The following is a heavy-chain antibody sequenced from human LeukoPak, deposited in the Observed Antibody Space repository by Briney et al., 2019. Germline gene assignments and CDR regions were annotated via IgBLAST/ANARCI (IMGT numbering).Heavy chain of an antibody. Sequence: SVKVSCKASGGTFSSYAISWVRQAPGQGLEWMGGIIPIFGTANYAQKFQGRVTITTDESTSTAYMEVSSLRSDDTAVCYCAREKSNRYDFWSGPPYYYYYKDVWGKGTTVTVSS. J-gene: IGHJ6*03. V-gene: IGHV1-69*05. CDR3: AREKSNRYDFWSGPPYYYYYKDV. CDR1: GGTFSSYA. D-gene: IGHD3-3*01. CDR2: IIPIFGTA.